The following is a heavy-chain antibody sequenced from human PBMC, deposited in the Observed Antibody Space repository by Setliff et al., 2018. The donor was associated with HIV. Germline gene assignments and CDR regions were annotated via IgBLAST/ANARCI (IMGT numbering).Heavy chain of an antibody. CDR1: GGSISSSTYY. J-gene: IGHJ5*02. CDR2: IFYTGNT. V-gene: IGHV4-39*01. Sequence: TLSLTCSVSGGSISSSTYYWGWIRQPPGKGLEWIGDIFYTGNTYYNPSLKSRVAISVDTSENQFSLKLNSVTAADTAVYYCTRRGRDGVLIVFATGFDPWGQGTLVTVSS. CDR3: TRRGRDGVLIVFATGFDP. D-gene: IGHD2-8*01.